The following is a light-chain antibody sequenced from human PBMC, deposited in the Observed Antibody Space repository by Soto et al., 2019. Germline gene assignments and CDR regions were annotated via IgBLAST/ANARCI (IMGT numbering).Light chain of an antibody. Sequence: DLQMTQSPSTLSASVGDRVTITCRASQSINNWLAWYQQKPGKVPKFLIYRASTLQTGIPSRFSGSASGAEFTLPSSGLPPDGSAKYDCQQYAAYPWTFRQGTKVEIK. CDR1: QSINNW. V-gene: IGKV1-5*03. CDR2: RAS. J-gene: IGKJ1*01. CDR3: QQYAAYPWT.